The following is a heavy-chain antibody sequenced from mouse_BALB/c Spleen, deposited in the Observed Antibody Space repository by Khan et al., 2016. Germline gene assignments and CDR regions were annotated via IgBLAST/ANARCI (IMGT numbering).Heavy chain of an antibody. CDR2: INTETGEP. D-gene: IGHD4-1*01. Sequence: LVESGPELKKPGETVKISCKASGYTFTDYSMHWVKQAPGKGLKWMGWINTETGEPTYADDFKGRFAFSLETSASTAYLQINNLKNEDTATYFCARSLTGTAAYWGQGSLVTVSA. CDR1: GYTFTDYS. J-gene: IGHJ3*01. V-gene: IGHV9-2-1*01. CDR3: ARSLTGTAAY.